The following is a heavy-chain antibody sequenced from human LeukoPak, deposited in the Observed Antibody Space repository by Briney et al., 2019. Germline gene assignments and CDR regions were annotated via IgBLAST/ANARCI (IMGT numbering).Heavy chain of an antibody. D-gene: IGHD3-22*01. Sequence: SGGSLRLSCAASGFTFDDYAMHWVRQVPGKGLEWIGYIYYSGSTNYNPSLKSRVTISVDTSKNQFSLKLSSVTAADTAVYYCASCDDSSGYSHYYYMDVWGKGTTVTVSS. CDR1: GFTFDDYA. CDR2: IYYSGST. CDR3: ASCDDSSGYSHYYYMDV. J-gene: IGHJ6*03. V-gene: IGHV4-59*01.